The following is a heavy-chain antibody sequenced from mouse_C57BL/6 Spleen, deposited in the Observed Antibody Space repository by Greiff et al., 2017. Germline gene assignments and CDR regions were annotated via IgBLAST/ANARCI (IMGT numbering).Heavy chain of an antibody. V-gene: IGHV1-69*01. CDR1: GYTFTSYW. D-gene: IGHD2-1*01. CDR3: AKGGNYPYYAMDY. J-gene: IGHJ4*01. CDR2: IDPSDSYT. Sequence: QVQLQQPGAELVMPGASVKLSCKASGYTFTSYWMHWVKQRPGQGLEWIGEIDPSDSYTNYNQKFKGKSTLTVDKSSSTAYMQLSSLTSEDSAVYYCAKGGNYPYYAMDYWGQGTSGTVSS.